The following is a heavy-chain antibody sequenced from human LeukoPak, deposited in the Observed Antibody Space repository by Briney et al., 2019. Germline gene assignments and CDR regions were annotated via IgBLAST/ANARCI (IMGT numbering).Heavy chain of an antibody. CDR1: GFSISNSHY. Sequence: SDTLSLTCAVSGFSISNSHYWGWIRQPPGKGLEWIGNFYHSGGTYYNPSLESRITLLFDKSKNQFSLKPDSWSGPDQAVDYCGRDLVFSSSSPTDYWAREPWSPSPQ. CDR3: GRDLVFSSSSPTDY. CDR2: FYHSGGT. J-gene: IGHJ4*02. D-gene: IGHD6-6*01. V-gene: IGHV4-38-2*02.